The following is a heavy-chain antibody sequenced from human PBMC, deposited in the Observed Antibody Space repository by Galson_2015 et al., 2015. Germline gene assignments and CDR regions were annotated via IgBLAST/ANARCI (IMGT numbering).Heavy chain of an antibody. J-gene: IGHJ4*02. D-gene: IGHD1-20*01. V-gene: IGHV7-4-1*02. Sequence: SVKVSCKASGYTFTDYAMSWVRQAPGQGLEWVGWINTDTGNPTYAHGFTGRFVFSVDTSVSTAYLQVTSLKAEDTAVYYCAREKQSLTFDYWGQGTLVTVSS. CDR2: INTDTGNP. CDR3: AREKQSLTFDY. CDR1: GYTFTDYA.